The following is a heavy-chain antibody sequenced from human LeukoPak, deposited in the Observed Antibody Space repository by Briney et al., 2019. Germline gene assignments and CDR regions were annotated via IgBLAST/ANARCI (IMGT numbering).Heavy chain of an antibody. V-gene: IGHV3-21*01. CDR2: ISSSSSYT. CDR1: GFTFSSYS. CDR3: ARDQTPGAFDI. J-gene: IGHJ3*02. Sequence: GGSLRLSCAASGFTFSSYSMNWVRQAPGKGLEWVSSISSSSSYTYYADSVKGRFTISRDNAKNSLYLQMNSLRAEDTAVYYCARDQTPGAFDIWGQGTMVTVSS.